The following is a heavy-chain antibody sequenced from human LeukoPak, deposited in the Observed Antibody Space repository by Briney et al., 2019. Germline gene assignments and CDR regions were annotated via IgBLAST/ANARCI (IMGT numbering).Heavy chain of an antibody. J-gene: IGHJ5*02. V-gene: IGHV3-48*01. D-gene: IGHD6-13*01. CDR1: GFTFSSYS. CDR2: ISSSSNIT. Sequence: GGSLRLSCAASGFTFSSYSMNWVRQAPGKGLEWVSYISSSSNITYYADSVKGRFTISRDNAKNSLYLQMNSLRAEDTAVYYCAKGSGYSSMGNWFDPWGQGTLVTVSS. CDR3: AKGSGYSSMGNWFDP.